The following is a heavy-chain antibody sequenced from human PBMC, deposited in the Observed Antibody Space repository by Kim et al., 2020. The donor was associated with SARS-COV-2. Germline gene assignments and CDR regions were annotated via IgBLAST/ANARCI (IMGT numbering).Heavy chain of an antibody. CDR2: INPNSGAT. Sequence: ASVKVSCKASGYTFSGYYMHWVRQAPGQGLEWMGWINPNSGATTLTQKFQGRVTMTRDTSVSTMYMELNNLRSDDTAIYYCARDSPAVHYWGQGTLVTVS. D-gene: IGHD6-25*01. V-gene: IGHV1-2*02. CDR3: ARDSPAVHY. J-gene: IGHJ4*02. CDR1: GYTFSGYY.